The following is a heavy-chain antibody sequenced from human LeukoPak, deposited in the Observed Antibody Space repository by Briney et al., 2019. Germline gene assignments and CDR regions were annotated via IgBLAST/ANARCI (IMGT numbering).Heavy chain of an antibody. CDR3: ARDRGSTVTTVGY. D-gene: IGHD4-17*01. V-gene: IGHV3-11*04. Sequence: GGSLRLSYVTPGFNFSNYYMMWLRQAPGKGAEGVAHISISAATTLYADSVKGRFTVSRDNAENSLYLEMTSLRAEDTAVYYCARDRGSTVTTVGYWGQGTLVTVSS. CDR1: GFNFSNYY. CDR2: ISISAATT. J-gene: IGHJ4*02.